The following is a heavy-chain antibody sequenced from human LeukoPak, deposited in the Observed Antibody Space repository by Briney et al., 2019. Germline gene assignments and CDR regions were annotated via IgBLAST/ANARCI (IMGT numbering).Heavy chain of an antibody. D-gene: IGHD1-26*01. CDR1: GGSFSDYY. J-gene: IGHJ3*02. Sequence: SETLSLTCAVYGGSFSDYYWSWIRQPPGKGLEWIGEINHSGGTNYNSSLKSRVTIPVDTSKNQFSLKLSSVTAADTAMYYCARCHTDSGSYSGVFDIWGQGTMVTVSS. V-gene: IGHV4-34*01. CDR2: INHSGGT. CDR3: ARCHTDSGSYSGVFDI.